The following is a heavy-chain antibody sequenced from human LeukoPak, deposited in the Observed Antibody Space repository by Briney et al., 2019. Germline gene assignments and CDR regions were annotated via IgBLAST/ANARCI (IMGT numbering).Heavy chain of an antibody. J-gene: IGHJ4*02. CDR2: ISHSGST. Sequence: PSETLSLTCAVSGGSISSGNWWSWVRPPPGKGLEWIGEISHSGSTNYNPSLQSRVTISVDRSKNKFSLKLTSVTAADTAVYYCARGGREDCGGDCYSYTYFDYWGQGTLVTVSS. V-gene: IGHV4-4*02. CDR1: GGSISSGNW. CDR3: ARGGREDCGGDCYSYTYFDY. D-gene: IGHD2-21*02.